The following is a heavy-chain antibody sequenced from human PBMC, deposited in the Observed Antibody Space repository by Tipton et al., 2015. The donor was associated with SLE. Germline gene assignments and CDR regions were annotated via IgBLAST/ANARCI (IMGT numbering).Heavy chain of an antibody. D-gene: IGHD3-22*01. CDR3: ARGIPYYYDSSGFDY. CDR1: GYSISSGYY. CDR2: INYSGST. V-gene: IGHV4-38-2*01. Sequence: TLSLTCAVSGYSISSGYYWGWIRQPPGKGLEWIGEINYSGSTNYNPSLKSRVTISVDTSKNQFSLKLSSVTAADTAVYYCARGIPYYYDSSGFDYWGQGTLVTVSS. J-gene: IGHJ4*02.